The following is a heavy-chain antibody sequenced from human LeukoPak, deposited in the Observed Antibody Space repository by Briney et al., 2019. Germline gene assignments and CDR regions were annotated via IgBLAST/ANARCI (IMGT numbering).Heavy chain of an antibody. CDR1: GGSVGSGTYY. Sequence: SETLSLTCTVSGGSVGSGTYYWGWIRQAPGKGLEWIVNVYYSGSAYYNPSLKSRVTMSVDTSKNQFSLKLSSVTAADTAVYYCARKPIINNALYYFDYWGQGTLVTVSS. CDR2: VYYSGSA. CDR3: ARKPIINNALYYFDY. V-gene: IGHV4-39*07. J-gene: IGHJ4*02. D-gene: IGHD1/OR15-1a*01.